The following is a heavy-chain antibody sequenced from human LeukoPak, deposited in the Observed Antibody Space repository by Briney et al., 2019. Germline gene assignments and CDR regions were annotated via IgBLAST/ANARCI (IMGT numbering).Heavy chain of an antibody. Sequence: PGGSLRLSCAASASIVSSSYMSCVRQAPGKGLEWVSVIYSGGSTYYAHSVKGRFTISRDNSKNTLYLQMNSLRAEDTAVYYCARVVGAATGWFDPWGQGTLVTVSS. J-gene: IGHJ5*02. CDR3: ARVVGAATGWFDP. CDR1: ASIVSSSY. V-gene: IGHV3-66*01. CDR2: IYSGGST. D-gene: IGHD1-26*01.